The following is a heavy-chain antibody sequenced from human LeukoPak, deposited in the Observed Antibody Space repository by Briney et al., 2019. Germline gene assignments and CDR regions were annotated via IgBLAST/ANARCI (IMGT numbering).Heavy chain of an antibody. V-gene: IGHV4-34*01. D-gene: IGHD4-17*01. J-gene: IGHJ6*02. CDR3: ARRALDYDDVAYFYARCSDV. Sequence: SETLSLTCGVSGMSLSDYYWTWIRQSPGKGLVWIGEVSHDGDTNYNPSLKSRVSISVDTSNDQFSLKLSSVTAADTGVYYCARRALDYDDVAYFYARCSDVWGQGIKVTVS. CDR2: VSHDGDT. CDR1: GMSLSDYY.